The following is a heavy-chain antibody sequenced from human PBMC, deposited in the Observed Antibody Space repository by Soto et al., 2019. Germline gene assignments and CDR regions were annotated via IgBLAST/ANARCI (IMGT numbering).Heavy chain of an antibody. CDR1: GFTFDDYG. J-gene: IGHJ3*02. V-gene: IGHV3-20*01. CDR3: ARAMNDIQNDAFDI. D-gene: IGHD3-9*01. CDR2: INWNGGST. Sequence: GGSLRLSCAASGFTFDDYGMSWVRQAPGKGLEWVSGINWNGGSTGYADSVKGRFTISRDNAKNSLYLQMNSLRAEDTALYHCARAMNDIQNDAFDIWGQGTMVTVSS.